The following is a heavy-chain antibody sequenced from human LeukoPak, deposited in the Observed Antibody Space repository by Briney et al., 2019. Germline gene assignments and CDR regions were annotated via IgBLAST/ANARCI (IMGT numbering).Heavy chain of an antibody. V-gene: IGHV3-30-3*01. CDR2: ISYDGSNK. J-gene: IGHJ4*02. CDR3: ARPPRYFDWLLPFDY. D-gene: IGHD3-9*01. Sequence: QSGRSLRLSCAASGFTFSSYAMHWVRQAPGKGLEWVAVISYDGSNKYYADSVKGRFTTSRDNSKNTLYLQMNSLRAEDTAVYYCARPPRYFDWLLPFDYWGQGTLVTVSS. CDR1: GFTFSSYA.